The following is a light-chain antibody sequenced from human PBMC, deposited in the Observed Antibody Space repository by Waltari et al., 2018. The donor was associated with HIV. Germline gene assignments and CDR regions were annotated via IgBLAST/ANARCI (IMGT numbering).Light chain of an antibody. V-gene: IGLV5-45*01. CDR1: SGLDGAIYR. J-gene: IGLJ2*01. Sequence: QAVLTQPASLSASPGASASPTCTLRSGLDGAIYRIYSYHQTPGSPPQYLLRYKSASDKQQGSGVPSRFSGSKDASANAGILLIAGLQSGDEADYYCVIWHNSAWVFGGGTKLTVL. CDR2: YKSASDK. CDR3: VIWHNSAWV.